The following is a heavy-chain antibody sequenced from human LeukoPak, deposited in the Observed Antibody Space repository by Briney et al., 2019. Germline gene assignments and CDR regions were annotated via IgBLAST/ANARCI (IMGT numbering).Heavy chain of an antibody. CDR1: GGSISSSSYY. Sequence: SETLSLTCTVSGGSISSSSYYWGWIRQPPGKGLEWIGSIYYSGSTYYNPSLKSRVTISVDTSKNQFSLKLSSVTAADTAVYYCASKTLYSGYDPDSAPFDYWGQGTLVTVSS. D-gene: IGHD5-12*01. CDR3: ASKTLYSGYDPDSAPFDY. CDR2: IYYSGST. J-gene: IGHJ4*02. V-gene: IGHV4-39*01.